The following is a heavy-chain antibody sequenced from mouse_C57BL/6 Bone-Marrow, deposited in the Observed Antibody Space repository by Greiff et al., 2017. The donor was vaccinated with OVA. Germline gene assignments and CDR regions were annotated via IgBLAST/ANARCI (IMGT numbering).Heavy chain of an antibody. V-gene: IGHV2-2*01. CDR3: ASLAAYYSKTNFDV. Sequence: QVQLKESGPGLVQPSQSLSITCTVSGFSLTSYGVHWVRQSPGKGLEWLGVIWSGGSTDYNAAFISRLSISKDNSKSQVFFKMNSLQADDTAIYYCASLAAYYSKTNFDVWGTGTTVTVSS. CDR2: IWSGGST. J-gene: IGHJ1*03. D-gene: IGHD2-5*01. CDR1: GFSLTSYG.